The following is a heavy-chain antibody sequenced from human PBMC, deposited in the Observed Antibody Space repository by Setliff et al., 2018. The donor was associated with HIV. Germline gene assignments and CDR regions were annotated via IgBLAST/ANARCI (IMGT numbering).Heavy chain of an antibody. J-gene: IGHJ6*04. Sequence: ASVKVSCKASGYTFNGYYMHWVRQAPGQGLEWMGRINPNSGGTKYGQKFQGRVTMTRDTSMSAAYMELNRLISDDTAVYYCARGWATGADSSPLDVWGKGTTVTVSS. D-gene: IGHD6-19*01. CDR2: INPNSGGT. CDR3: ARGWATGADSSPLDV. CDR1: GYTFNGYY. V-gene: IGHV1-2*06.